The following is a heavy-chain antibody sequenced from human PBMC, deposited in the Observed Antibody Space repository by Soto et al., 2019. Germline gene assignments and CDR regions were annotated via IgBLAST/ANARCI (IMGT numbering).Heavy chain of an antibody. CDR2: INAGSGNT. V-gene: IGHV1-3*01. CDR1: GYTFTNYA. CDR3: ACEQQLATVQH. J-gene: IGHJ1*01. Sequence: QVQLVQSGAEVKKPGASVKVSCKASGYTFTNYAIHWVRQAPGQRLEWMGWINAGSGNTKYSQRFEGRVSITRDTAASTAYMEVSSLTSEDTAVYYCACEQQLATVQHWGQGTLVTVSS. D-gene: IGHD6-13*01.